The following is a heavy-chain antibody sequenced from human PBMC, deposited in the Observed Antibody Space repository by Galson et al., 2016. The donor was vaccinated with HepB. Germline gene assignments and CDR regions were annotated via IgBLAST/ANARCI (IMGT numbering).Heavy chain of an antibody. D-gene: IGHD3-3*01. CDR1: GFTFSSYG. CDR2: IGSGGDIK. V-gene: IGHV3-33*01. Sequence: SLRLSCAASGFTFSSYGMHWVRQAPGKGLEWVALIGSGGDIKFHAGSVKGRFTISRDNSKNTLYLQMNSLRAEDAAVYYCARDYHYDFWSGNSHWGQGTLVTVSS. J-gene: IGHJ4*02. CDR3: ARDYHYDFWSGNSH.